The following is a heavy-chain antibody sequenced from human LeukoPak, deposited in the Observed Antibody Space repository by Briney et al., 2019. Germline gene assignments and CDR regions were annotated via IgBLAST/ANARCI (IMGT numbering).Heavy chain of an antibody. CDR2: MNPNSANT. CDR1: GYTFTSYD. J-gene: IGHJ4*02. Sequence: ASVKVSCKASGYTFTSYDINWVRQATGQGLEWMGWMNPNSANTGYAQKFQGRVTITRDTSISTAYMELSSLRSEDTGVYYCARGLDCSGGSCYSFDYWGQGTLVTVSS. V-gene: IGHV1-8*03. D-gene: IGHD2-15*01. CDR3: ARGLDCSGGSCYSFDY.